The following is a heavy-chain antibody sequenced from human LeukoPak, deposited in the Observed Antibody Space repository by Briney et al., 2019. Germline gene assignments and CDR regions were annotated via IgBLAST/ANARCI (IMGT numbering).Heavy chain of an antibody. J-gene: IGHJ3*02. D-gene: IGHD5-12*01. Sequence: GGSLRLSRAASGFTFEDYAMHWVRQAPGKGLEWVSGISWNSGSIGYADSVKGRFTISRDNAKNSLYLQMNSLRAEDTALYYCAKDFTSDYHGDAFDIWGQGTMVTVSS. CDR1: GFTFEDYA. CDR2: ISWNSGSI. CDR3: AKDFTSDYHGDAFDI. V-gene: IGHV3-9*01.